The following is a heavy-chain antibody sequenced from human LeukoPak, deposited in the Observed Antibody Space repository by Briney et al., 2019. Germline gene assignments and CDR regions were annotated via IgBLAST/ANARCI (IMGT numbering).Heavy chain of an antibody. D-gene: IGHD2-15*01. CDR2: IYYSGST. Sequence: SETLSLTCTVSGGSISSYYWSWIRQPPGKGLEWIGYIYYSGSTNYNPSLKSRVTISVDTSKNQFSLKLSSVTAADTAVYYCARRYCSGGSCYSAPFDYWGQGTLVTVSP. V-gene: IGHV4-59*08. J-gene: IGHJ4*02. CDR3: ARRYCSGGSCYSAPFDY. CDR1: GGSISSYY.